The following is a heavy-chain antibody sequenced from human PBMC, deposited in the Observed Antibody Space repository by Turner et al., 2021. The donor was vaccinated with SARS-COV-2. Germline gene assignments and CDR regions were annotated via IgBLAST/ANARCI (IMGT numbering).Heavy chain of an antibody. CDR1: GFTFSSYA. Sequence: EVQLLESGGGLVQPGGSLRLSCAASGFTFSSYAMSWVRRTPGKGLEWISSIGGSSGNTYYANSVESRFTISRNNSKNTLYLQMSSLGVENTAVYYCAEDRYGDSPYWYFDLWGRGTLVTVSS. CDR3: AEDRYGDSPYWYFDL. D-gene: IGHD4-17*01. J-gene: IGHJ2*01. V-gene: IGHV3-23*01. CDR2: IGGSSGNT.